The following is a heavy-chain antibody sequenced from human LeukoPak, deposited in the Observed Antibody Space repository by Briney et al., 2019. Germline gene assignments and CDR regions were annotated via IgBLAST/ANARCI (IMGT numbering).Heavy chain of an antibody. V-gene: IGHV3-23*01. J-gene: IGHJ4*02. CDR3: AKKYYYGSGTYIFYFDY. Sequence: GGSLRLSCAASGFTFVGNAVTWVRQAPGKGLEWVSTTSGSGDTYYADSVKGRFTISRDDSKSTLSLQMNSLRAKDTALYYCAKKYYYGSGTYIFYFDYWGQGTPVTVSS. CDR1: GFTFVGNA. CDR2: TSGSGDT. D-gene: IGHD3-10*01.